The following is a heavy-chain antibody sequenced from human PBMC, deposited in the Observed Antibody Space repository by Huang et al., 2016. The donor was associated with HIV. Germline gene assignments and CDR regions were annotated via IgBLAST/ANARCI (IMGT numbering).Heavy chain of an antibody. J-gene: IGHJ6*02. CDR2: VYFLGTT. CDR1: GTSMTSSTFY. CDR3: AREVRSVDTDRPDGYYYRGLDV. Sequence: QLRESGPGLVTPSETLSLTCSASGTSMTSSTFYWGWFRQPPGRGLEGVGGVYFLGTTYYNPALKSRGTISIDTANKQYSMRLTSVTAADTAVYFCAREVRSVDTDRPDGYYYRGLDVWGQGTTVIVSS. D-gene: IGHD2-2*03. V-gene: IGHV4-39*02.